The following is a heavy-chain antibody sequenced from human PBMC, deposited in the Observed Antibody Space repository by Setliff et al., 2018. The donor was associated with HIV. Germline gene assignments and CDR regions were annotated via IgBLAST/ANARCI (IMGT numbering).Heavy chain of an antibody. Sequence: SETLSLTCAVSGSSISSGYYWGWIRQPPGKGLEWIGTIYHSGSTYYNPSLKSRVTTSVDTSRNQFSLKLRSVTAADTAVYYCARGYGHIVEVIASDAFDIWGQGIMVTVSS. D-gene: IGHD2-21*01. J-gene: IGHJ3*02. CDR2: IYHSGST. CDR1: GSSISSGYY. CDR3: ARGYGHIVEVIASDAFDI. V-gene: IGHV4-38-2*01.